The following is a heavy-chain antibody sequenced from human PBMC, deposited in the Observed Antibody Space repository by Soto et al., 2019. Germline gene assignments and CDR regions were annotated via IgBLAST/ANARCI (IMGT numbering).Heavy chain of an antibody. CDR2: ISGSGGST. D-gene: IGHD3-22*01. CDR3: ATASYYDSSGYYFLDY. J-gene: IGHJ4*02. V-gene: IGHV3-23*01. CDR1: GFTFSSYA. Sequence: GGSLRLSCAASGFTFSSYAMSWVRQAPGKGLEWVSAISGSGGSTYYADSVKGRFTISRDNSKNTLYLQMNSLRAEDTAVYYCATASYYDSSGYYFLDYWGQGTLVPVSS.